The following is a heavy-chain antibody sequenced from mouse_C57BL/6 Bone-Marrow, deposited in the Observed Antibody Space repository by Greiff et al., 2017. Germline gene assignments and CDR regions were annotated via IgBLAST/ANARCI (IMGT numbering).Heavy chain of an antibody. V-gene: IGHV1-81*01. Sequence: VKLLQSGAELAWLGASVKLSCKASGYTFTSYGISWVQQRTGLGLECFGEIYPRSGNTYYNEKLMGKAPLTADKSSSTAYMELRSLTIDDFVVYFCAREGTTPTRSYWSQGTTGTVSS. J-gene: IGHJ4*01. CDR2: IYPRSGNT. CDR3: AREGTTPTRSY. D-gene: IGHD1-1*01. CDR1: GYTFTSYG.